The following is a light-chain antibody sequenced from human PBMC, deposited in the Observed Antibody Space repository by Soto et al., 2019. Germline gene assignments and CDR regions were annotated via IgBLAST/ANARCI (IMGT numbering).Light chain of an antibody. J-gene: IGKJ1*01. CDR3: QQYDNLPPTWT. Sequence: DIQMTPSPSSLSASVVNRVTITCXAVQDIATYLNWYQQKPGKAPNLLIYDASNLETGVPSRFSGGGSGTHFTFTISNLQPEDIATYYCQQYDNLPPTWTFGQGTKVDIK. V-gene: IGKV1-33*01. CDR1: QDIATY. CDR2: DAS.